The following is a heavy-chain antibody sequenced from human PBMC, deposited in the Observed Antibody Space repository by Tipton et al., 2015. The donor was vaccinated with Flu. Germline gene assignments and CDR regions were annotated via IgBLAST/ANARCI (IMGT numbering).Heavy chain of an antibody. J-gene: IGHJ4*02. CDR1: GFSFSNYW. Sequence: SLRLSCAASGFSFSNYWMHWVRQAPGKGPVWVSRINSDGSSTNYADSVKGRFTVSRDNSKNTLYLEMNSLRAEDTAVYYCVRLRVEMGIHYWGQGTLVTVSS. CDR2: INSDGSST. CDR3: VRLRVEMGIHY. D-gene: IGHD7-27*01. V-gene: IGHV3-74*01.